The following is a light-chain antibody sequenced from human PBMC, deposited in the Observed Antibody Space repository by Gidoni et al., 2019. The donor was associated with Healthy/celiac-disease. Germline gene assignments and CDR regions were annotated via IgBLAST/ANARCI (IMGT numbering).Light chain of an antibody. Sequence: EIVFTQSPATLSLSPGEIPTLSCGASQSVSTNYLAWYQQKPGLAPRLLIYDASTRATGITDRFSGSGSGTDFTLTISRLEPEDFAVYYCQQYGTSPLTFGGGTKVEIK. CDR2: DAS. J-gene: IGKJ4*02. V-gene: IGKV3D-20*01. CDR1: QSVSTNY. CDR3: QQYGTSPLT.